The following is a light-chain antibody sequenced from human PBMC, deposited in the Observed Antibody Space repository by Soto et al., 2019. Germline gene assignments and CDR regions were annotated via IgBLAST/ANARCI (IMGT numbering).Light chain of an antibody. Sequence: DIQMTQSPSSLSASVGDRVTITCRASQSISSYLNWYQQKPGKAPKLLIYAASSLQSGVPSRFSGSGSGTDFTLTISSLQPEDFATYYCQQSYSTLLTFGGGTK. CDR3: QQSYSTLLT. CDR2: AAS. V-gene: IGKV1-39*01. CDR1: QSISSY. J-gene: IGKJ4*01.